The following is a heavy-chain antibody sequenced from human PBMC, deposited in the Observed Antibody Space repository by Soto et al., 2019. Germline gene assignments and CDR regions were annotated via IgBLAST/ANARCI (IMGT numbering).Heavy chain of an antibody. D-gene: IGHD2-15*01. CDR2: GSMVGIT. V-gene: IGHV3-23*01. CDR3: AKRRGAGGHFDY. Sequence: GSLRLSCAASVFTFSSDAMGWVRQVPGKGLEWVAVGSMVGITHYEDSVRVRITISRDNSKNTLSLQMNSLTAEDTAVYFCAKRRGAGGHFDYWGQGALVTVSS. CDR1: VFTFSSDA. J-gene: IGHJ4*02.